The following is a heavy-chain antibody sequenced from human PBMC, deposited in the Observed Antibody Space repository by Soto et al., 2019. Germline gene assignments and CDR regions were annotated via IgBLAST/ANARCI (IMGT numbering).Heavy chain of an antibody. CDR2: ITGTGVSI. CDR1: GFSFSGYA. Sequence: EVQLLESEGGLVQPGGSLRLSCVASGFSFSGYAMSWVRQAPGKGQVWVSSITGTGVSIYYADSVRGRFTISRDNSKNTLYLQMSSLRAEDAARYYCAKDSIPYSSSYDLDHWGRGALVTVSS. V-gene: IGHV3-23*01. J-gene: IGHJ4*02. CDR3: AKDSIPYSSSYDLDH. D-gene: IGHD6-6*01.